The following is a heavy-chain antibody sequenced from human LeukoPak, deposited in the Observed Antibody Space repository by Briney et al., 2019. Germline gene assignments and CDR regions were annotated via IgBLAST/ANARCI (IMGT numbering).Heavy chain of an antibody. CDR1: GGSFSGYY. J-gene: IGHJ4*02. V-gene: IGHV4-34*01. D-gene: IGHD3-10*01. CDR2: INHSGST. Sequence: SETLSLTCAVYGGSFSGYYWSWIRQPPGKGLEWIGEINHSGSTNYNPSLKSRVTISVDTSKNQFSLKLSSVTAADTAVYYCARGPYYYGSGSYPWWGQGTLVTVSS. CDR3: ARGPYYYGSGSYPW.